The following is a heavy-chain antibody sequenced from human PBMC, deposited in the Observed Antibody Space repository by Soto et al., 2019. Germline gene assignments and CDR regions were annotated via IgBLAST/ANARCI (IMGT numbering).Heavy chain of an antibody. D-gene: IGHD6-19*01. J-gene: IGHJ3*02. Sequence: PSETLSLTCTVSGGSISSYYWSWIRQPPGKGLEWIGYIYYSGSTNYNPSLKSRVTISVDTSKNQFSLKLSSVTAADTAVYYCAREAVAGHAFDIWGQGTMVTVSS. V-gene: IGHV4-59*01. CDR2: IYYSGST. CDR3: AREAVAGHAFDI. CDR1: GGSISSYY.